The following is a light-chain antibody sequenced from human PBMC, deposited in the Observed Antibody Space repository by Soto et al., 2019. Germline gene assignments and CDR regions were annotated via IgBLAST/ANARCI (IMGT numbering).Light chain of an antibody. J-gene: IGKJ1*01. V-gene: IGKV3-20*01. CDR1: QSVSSSY. CDR2: GAS. Sequence: EIVLTQSPSTLSLSPGERATLSCRASQSVSSSYLAWYQQKPGQAPRLLIYGASSRATGISDRFSGSGSGTDFTLTISRLEPEDFAVYYCQQYGSSSWTFGQGTKVDIK. CDR3: QQYGSSSWT.